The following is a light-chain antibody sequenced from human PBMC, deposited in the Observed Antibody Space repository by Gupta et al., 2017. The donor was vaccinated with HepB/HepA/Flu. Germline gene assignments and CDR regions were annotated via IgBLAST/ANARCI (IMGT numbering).Light chain of an antibody. CDR1: PSVSSH. V-gene: IGKV3-11*01. Sequence: VLTQSPATLSLSPGERATLSCRASPSVSSHLSGYQQKPGQAPRLLIYAASKRATGIPARFSGSGSGTDFTLTISNREPEDFAVYYCQQGSNWPRTFGQGTKVEVK. CDR3: QQGSNWPRT. CDR2: AAS. J-gene: IGKJ1*01.